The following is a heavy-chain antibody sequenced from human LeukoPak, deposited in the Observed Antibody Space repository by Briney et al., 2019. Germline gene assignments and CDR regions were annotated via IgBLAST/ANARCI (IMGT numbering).Heavy chain of an antibody. CDR3: ARGLEGPIWSGYYL. CDR2: ISSSSSTI. CDR1: GFTFSSYS. D-gene: IGHD3-3*01. Sequence: GGSLRLSCAASGFTFSSYSMNWVRQAPGKGLEWVSYISSSSSTIYYADSVKGRFTISRDNAKNSLYLQMNSLRAEDTAVYYCARGLEGPIWSGYYLWGQGTLVTVSS. J-gene: IGHJ4*02. V-gene: IGHV3-48*01.